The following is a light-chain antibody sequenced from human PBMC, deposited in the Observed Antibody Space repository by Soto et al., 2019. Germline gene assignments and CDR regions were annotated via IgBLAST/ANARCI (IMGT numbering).Light chain of an antibody. CDR2: EGT. V-gene: IGLV2-23*01. CDR3: CSYAGGTTWV. J-gene: IGLJ3*02. CDR1: SNDFGSRNF. Sequence: QSALTQPASMSGSPGQSITISCTGSSNDFGSRNFVSWYQQRPIKAPKLMIFEGTKRPSGVSDRFSASKSGYTASLTISGLRAEDEANYYCCSYAGGTTWVFGGGTKLTVL.